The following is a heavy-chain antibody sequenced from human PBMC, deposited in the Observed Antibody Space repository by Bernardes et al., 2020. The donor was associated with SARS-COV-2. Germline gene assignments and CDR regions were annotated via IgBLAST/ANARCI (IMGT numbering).Heavy chain of an antibody. CDR3: AREQWLGQIDY. CDR1: GRSISSHY. CDR2: IYYIGTT. D-gene: IGHD6-19*01. V-gene: IGHV4-59*11. Sequence: SETLPLTCTFSGRSISSHYWSWIRQPPVKRLEWIAHIYYIGTTNYHPSLKSRVTISVDTSKNHFSLNLTSVTAADTAGYYCAREQWLGQIDYWGQGTLVTVSS. J-gene: IGHJ4*02.